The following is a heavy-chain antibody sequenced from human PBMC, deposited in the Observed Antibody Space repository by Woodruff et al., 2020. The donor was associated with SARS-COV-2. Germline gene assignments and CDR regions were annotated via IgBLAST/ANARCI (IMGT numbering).Heavy chain of an antibody. J-gene: IGHJ3*01. Sequence: TFSSYEMNWVRQAPGKGLEWVSYISSSGSTIYYADSVKGRFTISRDNGKNSLYLQMNSLRDDDTAVYYCARDYGDLTGYDAFDLWGQG. CDR3: ARDYGDLTGYDAFDL. V-gene: IGHV3-48*03. D-gene: IGHD4-17*01. CDR2: ISSSGSTI. CDR1: TFSSYE.